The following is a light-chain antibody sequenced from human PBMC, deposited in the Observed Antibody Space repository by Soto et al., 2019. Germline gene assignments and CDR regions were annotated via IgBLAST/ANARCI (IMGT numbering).Light chain of an antibody. Sequence: EIVLTQSPGTLSLSPGERATLSCRASQSVSNNYLAWYQQKPGQAPRLLISGASNRATGIPDRFSGSGSGTDFTLTISRLEPEDFAVYYCQQYGSSPQTFGQGTKVDIK. J-gene: IGKJ1*01. V-gene: IGKV3-20*01. CDR1: QSVSNNY. CDR2: GAS. CDR3: QQYGSSPQT.